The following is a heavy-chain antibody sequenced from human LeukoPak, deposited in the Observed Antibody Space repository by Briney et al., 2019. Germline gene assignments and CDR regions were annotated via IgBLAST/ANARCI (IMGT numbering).Heavy chain of an antibody. Sequence: GGSLRLSCAASGFTFSSYEMNWVRQAPGKGLEWVAFIRYDGSNKYYADSVKGRFTISRDNAKNSLYLQMNSLRAEDTAVYYCARGPYSGSYSDYWGQGTLVTVSS. CDR1: GFTFSSYE. V-gene: IGHV3-30*02. CDR2: IRYDGSNK. J-gene: IGHJ4*02. CDR3: ARGPYSGSYSDY. D-gene: IGHD1-26*01.